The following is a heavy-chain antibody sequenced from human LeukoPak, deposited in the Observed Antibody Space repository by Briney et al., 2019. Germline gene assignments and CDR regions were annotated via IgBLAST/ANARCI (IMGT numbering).Heavy chain of an antibody. CDR3: ARDLIAHNWFDP. CDR2: INHSGST. D-gene: IGHD6-13*01. CDR1: GGSFSGYY. V-gene: IGHV4-34*01. Sequence: KTSETLSLTCAVYGGSFSGYYWSWIRQPPGKGLERIGEINHSGSTNYNPSLKSRVTISVDTSKNQFSLKLSSVTAADTAVYYCARDLIAHNWFDPWGQGTLVTVSS. J-gene: IGHJ5*02.